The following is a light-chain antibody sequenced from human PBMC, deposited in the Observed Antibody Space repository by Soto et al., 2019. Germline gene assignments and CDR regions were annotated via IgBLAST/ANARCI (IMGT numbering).Light chain of an antibody. J-gene: IGKJ1*01. CDR1: QSVNSY. CDR2: GAS. V-gene: IGKV3D-15*01. Sequence: ESVMTQSPGTLSLTPGERATLSCRASQSVNSYLAWYQQKPGQAPRLLISGASDRATGIPARFGGSGSGTEFTLTISSLQAEDFAVYFCQQYDNLPLTFGHGTMVDIK. CDR3: QQYDNLPLT.